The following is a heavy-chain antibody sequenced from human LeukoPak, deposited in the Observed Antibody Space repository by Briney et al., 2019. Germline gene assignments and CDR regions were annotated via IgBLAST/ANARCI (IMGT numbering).Heavy chain of an antibody. CDR1: GDPINFY. CDR2: VHQNGRA. CDR3: ARDVRRGLRFNNIYPYFGMDV. Sequence: PSETLSLTCSVSGDPINFYWSWSRQSPGKGLEGIGCVHQNGRASYKSSPQRRVTMSVDTSKRQVSLMLNSVTAADTAVYYCARDVRRGLRFNNIYPYFGMDVWGKGTTVIVSA. D-gene: IGHD3-3*01. V-gene: IGHV4-59*01. J-gene: IGHJ6*04.